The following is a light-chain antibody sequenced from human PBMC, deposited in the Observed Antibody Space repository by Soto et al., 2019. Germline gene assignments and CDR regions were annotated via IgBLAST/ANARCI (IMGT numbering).Light chain of an antibody. Sequence: DSQMTQSPSTLSASVGDRVTITCRASQFISSWLAWYQQKPGKVPKLLIFHASNLESGVPSRFSGSGSGTEFTLTISSLQPDDFATYYCQQYNSYPWTFGQGTKVEI. CDR2: HAS. J-gene: IGKJ1*01. CDR1: QFISSW. V-gene: IGKV1-5*01. CDR3: QQYNSYPWT.